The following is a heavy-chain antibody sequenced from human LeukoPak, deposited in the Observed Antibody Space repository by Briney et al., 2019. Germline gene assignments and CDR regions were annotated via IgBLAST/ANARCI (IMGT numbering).Heavy chain of an antibody. CDR2: INHSGST. CDR1: GGSISSYY. Sequence: SETLSLTCTVSGGSISSYYWSWIRQPPGKGLEWIGEINHSGSTNYNPSLKSRVTISVDTSKNQFSLKLSSVTAADTAVYYCARGGYYDSSGYWGLTYYYYYMDVWGKGTTVTVSS. V-gene: IGHV4-34*01. J-gene: IGHJ6*03. D-gene: IGHD3-22*01. CDR3: ARGGYYDSSGYWGLTYYYYYMDV.